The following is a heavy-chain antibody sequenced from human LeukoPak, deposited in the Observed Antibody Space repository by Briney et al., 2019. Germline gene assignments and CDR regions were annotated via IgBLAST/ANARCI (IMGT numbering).Heavy chain of an antibody. Sequence: GGSLRLSCAGSGFIFSNYSMNWVRQAPGKGLEWVSSISSSSNYIYYADSVKGRFTISRDNAKNSLYLQMNSLRAEDTAVYYCARDPSSGWYLKGWFDPWGQGTLVTVSS. CDR2: ISSSSNYI. V-gene: IGHV3-21*01. D-gene: IGHD6-19*01. CDR1: GFIFSNYS. J-gene: IGHJ5*02. CDR3: ARDPSSGWYLKGWFDP.